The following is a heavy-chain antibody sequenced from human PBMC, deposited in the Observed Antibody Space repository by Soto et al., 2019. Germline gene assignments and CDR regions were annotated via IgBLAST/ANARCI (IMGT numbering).Heavy chain of an antibody. CDR2: IIPIFGTA. V-gene: IGHV1-69*13. CDR1: GGTFSSYA. J-gene: IGHJ6*02. Sequence: SVKVSCKASGGTFSSYAISWLRQAPGQGLEWMGGIIPIFGTANYAQKFQGRATITADESTSTAYMEVSSLRSEDKPVYYCARDGVTPLYYYYGMVVWGQGTTVTVSS. CDR3: ARDGVTPLYYYYGMVV. D-gene: IGHD2-21*02.